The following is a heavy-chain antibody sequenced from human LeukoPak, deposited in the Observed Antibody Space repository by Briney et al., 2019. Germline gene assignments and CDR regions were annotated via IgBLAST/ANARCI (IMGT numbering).Heavy chain of an antibody. CDR3: ARGGAYCGGDCYLDF. CDR2: IYTSGTT. D-gene: IGHD2-21*02. J-gene: IGHJ4*02. CDR1: GGXISRYY. V-gene: IGHV4-4*07. Sequence: PSETLSLTCTVSGGXISRYYCNWIRQPAGKGLEWIGRIYTSGTTNYNPSLKSRVTMSVDTSKNQFSLKLSSVTAADTAVYYCARGGAYCGGDCYLDFWGQGTLVTVSS.